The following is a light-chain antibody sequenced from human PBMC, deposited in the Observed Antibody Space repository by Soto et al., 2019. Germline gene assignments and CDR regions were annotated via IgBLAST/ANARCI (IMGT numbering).Light chain of an antibody. CDR3: QQRSSWPPT. V-gene: IGKV3-11*01. J-gene: IGKJ5*01. CDR2: DAS. Sequence: DIVLTQSPASLSLCPGERASLXCRASQSVSSDLDWYQQTPGKAPRPLIYDASNRAHGTPASFSGSGSATDFTPTISSLEPEDFAVYYGQQRSSWPPTFGQGTRLEIK. CDR1: QSVSSD.